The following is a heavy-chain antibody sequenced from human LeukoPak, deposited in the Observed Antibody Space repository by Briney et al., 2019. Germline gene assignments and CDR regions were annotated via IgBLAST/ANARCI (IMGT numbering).Heavy chain of an antibody. CDR2: INPNSGGT. Sequence: ASVKVSCKASGYTFTGYYMHWVRQAPGQGLEWMGWINPNSGGTNYAQKFQGRVTMTRDTSISTAYMELSRLRSDDTAVYYCARVKSYGYVWGSYPSTLDYWGQGTLVTVSS. V-gene: IGHV1-2*02. J-gene: IGHJ4*02. CDR3: ARVKSYGYVWGSYPSTLDY. D-gene: IGHD3-16*01. CDR1: GYTFTGYY.